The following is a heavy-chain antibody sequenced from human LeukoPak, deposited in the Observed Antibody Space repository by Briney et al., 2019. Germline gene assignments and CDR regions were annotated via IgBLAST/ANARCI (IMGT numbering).Heavy chain of an antibody. V-gene: IGHV1-18*04. J-gene: IGHJ5*02. CDR1: GYTFTSYG. Sequence: VASVKVSCKASGYTFTSYGINWVRQAPGQGLEWMGCISTYNGNTNYAQKLQGRVTMTTDTSTSTAYMELSSLRSDDTAVYYCARAQVRSRSCGSQNYNCFDPWGQGTLVTVSS. D-gene: IGHD2-2*01. CDR2: ISTYNGNT. CDR3: ARAQVRSRSCGSQNYNCFDP.